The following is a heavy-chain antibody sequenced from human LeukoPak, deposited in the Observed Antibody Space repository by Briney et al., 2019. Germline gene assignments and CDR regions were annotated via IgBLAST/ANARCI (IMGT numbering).Heavy chain of an antibody. V-gene: IGHV1-18*04. J-gene: IGHJ4*02. CDR3: ARSNYYDSSGYYVPGDY. CDR1: GYTFTGYY. Sequence: GASVKVSCKASGYTFTGYYMHWVRQAPGQGLEWMGWISAYNGNTNYAQKLQGRVTMTTDTSTSTAYMELRSLRSDDTAVYYCARSNYYDSSGYYVPGDYWGQGTLVTVSS. CDR2: ISAYNGNT. D-gene: IGHD3-22*01.